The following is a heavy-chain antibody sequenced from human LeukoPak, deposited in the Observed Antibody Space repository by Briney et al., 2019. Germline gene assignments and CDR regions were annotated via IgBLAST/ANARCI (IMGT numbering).Heavy chain of an antibody. V-gene: IGHV3-7*05. CDR2: IKQDGSEM. J-gene: IGHJ1*01. Sequence: TGGSLRLSCAAAGFTFSSYWMNCVRQAPGQGLEWVATIKQDGSEMYYVDSLKGRFTISRDNAKNSLYLQMNNLRAEGTAVYCCATSRTLDHWGQGTLVIVSS. D-gene: IGHD3-9*01. CDR1: GFTFSSYW. CDR3: ATSRTLDH.